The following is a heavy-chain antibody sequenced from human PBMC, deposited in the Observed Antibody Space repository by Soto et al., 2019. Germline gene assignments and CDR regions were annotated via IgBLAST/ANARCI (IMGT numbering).Heavy chain of an antibody. D-gene: IGHD5-12*01. CDR1: GFAFSDPY. CDR3: VRDRGYTGYDLEY. Sequence: GGSLRLSCAASGFAFSDPYMSWIRQAPGKGLEWISYINNNSGTIYYADSVKGRFTISRDNAKNSLYLQMNSLRDEDTAVYYCVRDRGYTGYDLEYWGQGTLVTVSS. CDR2: INNNSGTI. V-gene: IGHV3-11*04. J-gene: IGHJ4*02.